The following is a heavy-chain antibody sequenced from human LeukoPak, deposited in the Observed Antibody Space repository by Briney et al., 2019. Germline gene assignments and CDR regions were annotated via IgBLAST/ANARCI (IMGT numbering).Heavy chain of an antibody. J-gene: IGHJ1*01. CDR3: ARVITVYNDYEEVAESFQH. V-gene: IGHV3-20*04. Sequence: GGSLRLSCAASGFTFDDYGMSWVRQAPGKGLEWVSGINWNGGSTGYADSVKGRFTISRDNAKNSLYLQMNSLRAEDTAVYFCARVITVYNDYEEVAESFQHWGQGTLVTVSS. D-gene: IGHD4-17*01. CDR2: INWNGGST. CDR1: GFTFDDYG.